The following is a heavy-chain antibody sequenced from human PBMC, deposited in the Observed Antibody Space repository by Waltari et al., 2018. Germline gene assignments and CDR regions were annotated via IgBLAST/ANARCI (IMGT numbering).Heavy chain of an antibody. D-gene: IGHD5-12*01. J-gene: IGHJ5*02. Sequence: EVQLVQSGAEVKKPGESLKISCKGSGYDFSAYWIGWVRQMPGRGLEWMGSICPVDSDTKYSPSFEGQVTTSADKSINTAFLHWRSLRASDTALFYCVRGLVGGYEKGWFDPWGLGTLVTVSS. CDR2: ICPVDSDT. V-gene: IGHV5-51*01. CDR1: GYDFSAYW. CDR3: VRGLVGGYEKGWFDP.